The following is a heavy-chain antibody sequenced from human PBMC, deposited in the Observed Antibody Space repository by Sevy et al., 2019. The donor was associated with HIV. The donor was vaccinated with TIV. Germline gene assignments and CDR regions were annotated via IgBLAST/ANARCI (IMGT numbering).Heavy chain of an antibody. CDR1: GVSISGGAYY. Sequence: SETLSLTCTVSGVSISGGAYYWGWIRQPPGKGLEWIGSTSYTGSTYYNPSLKSRVTISVDTSKNQFYLKRTSVTAADTAVYYCARRGDNNWFDPWGQGTLVTVSS. J-gene: IGHJ5*02. D-gene: IGHD2-15*01. CDR3: ARRGDNNWFDP. CDR2: TSYTGST. V-gene: IGHV4-39*01.